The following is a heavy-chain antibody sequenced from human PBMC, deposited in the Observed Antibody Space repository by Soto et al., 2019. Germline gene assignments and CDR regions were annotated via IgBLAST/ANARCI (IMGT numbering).Heavy chain of an antibody. CDR1: GGTFSSYA. CDR3: ARDPLPAPRYCSGGSCYRNWFDP. D-gene: IGHD2-15*01. Sequence: SVKVSCKASGGTFSSYAISWVRQAPGQGVEWMRGFIPIFGTANYAQKFQGRVTITADESTSTAYMELSSLRSEDTAVYYCARDPLPAPRYCSGGSCYRNWFDPWGQGTQVTVSS. V-gene: IGHV1-69*13. J-gene: IGHJ5*02. CDR2: FIPIFGTA.